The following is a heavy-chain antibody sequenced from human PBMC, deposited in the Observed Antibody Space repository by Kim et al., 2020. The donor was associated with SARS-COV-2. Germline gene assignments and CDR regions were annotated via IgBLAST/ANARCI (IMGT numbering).Heavy chain of an antibody. CDR1: GYTFTGYY. CDR2: INPNSGGT. Sequence: ASVKVSCKASGYTFTGYYMHWVRQAPGQGLEWMGWINPNSGGTNYAQKFQGRVTMTRDTSISTAYMELSRLRSDDTAVYYCARYLGYCSSTSCSDYYYGMDVWGQGTTVTVSS. J-gene: IGHJ6*02. CDR3: ARYLGYCSSTSCSDYYYGMDV. V-gene: IGHV1-2*02. D-gene: IGHD2-2*01.